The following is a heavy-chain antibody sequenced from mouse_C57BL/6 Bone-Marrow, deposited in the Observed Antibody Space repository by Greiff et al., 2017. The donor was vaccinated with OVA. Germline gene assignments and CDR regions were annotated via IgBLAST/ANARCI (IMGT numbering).Heavy chain of an antibody. J-gene: IGHJ1*03. Sequence: VQGVESGPGLVQPSQSLSITCTVSGFSLTSYGVHWVRQSPGKGLEWLGVIWSGGSTDYNAAFISRLSISKDNSKSQVFFKMNSLQADDTAIYYCARGLVATDWYFDVWGTGTTVTVSS. CDR1: GFSLTSYG. V-gene: IGHV2-2*01. D-gene: IGHD1-1*01. CDR3: ARGLVATDWYFDV. CDR2: IWSGGST.